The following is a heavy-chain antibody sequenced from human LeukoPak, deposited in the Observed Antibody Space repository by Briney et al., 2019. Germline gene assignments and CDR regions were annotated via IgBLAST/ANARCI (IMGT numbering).Heavy chain of an antibody. V-gene: IGHV4-59*01. Sequence: KPSETLSLTCTVSGGSISSYYWSWIRQPPGKGLEWIGYIYYSGTTNYNPSLKSRVTISVDTSKNQFSLKLSSVTAADTAVYYCAGGVYIAAAQYAYWGQGTLVTVSS. CDR1: GGSISSYY. CDR3: AGGVYIAAAQYAY. J-gene: IGHJ4*02. D-gene: IGHD6-13*01. CDR2: IYYSGTT.